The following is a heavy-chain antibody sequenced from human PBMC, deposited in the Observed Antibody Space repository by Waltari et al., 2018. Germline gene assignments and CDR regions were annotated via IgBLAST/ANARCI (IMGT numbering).Heavy chain of an antibody. CDR1: GGSFRTTSYS. CDR2: FYYPGNI. V-gene: IGHV4-39*02. J-gene: IGHJ6*02. D-gene: IGHD2-2*01. CDR3: ARLSGYCDDTGCYGHYAMDV. Sequence: QLQLQESGPGLVKPSETLSLTCTVSGGSFRTTSYSWAWVPTAPGKGLEWIGTFYYPGNIYYNPSLTSRVTISVDSPQNHLSLRLSSVTAADTAVYYCARLSGYCDDTGCYGHYAMDVWGQGTTVTVSS.